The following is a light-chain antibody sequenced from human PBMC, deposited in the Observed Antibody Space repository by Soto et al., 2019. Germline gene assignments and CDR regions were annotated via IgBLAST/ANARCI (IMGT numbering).Light chain of an antibody. CDR2: GAF. Sequence: EIVMTQSPATLSVSPGERATLSCRASQGLYNNLAWYQQKPGQAPRLLIYGAFTRATGISARFSGSGSGIEFTLTISSLQSEDFAVYYCHQYNKWPLTFGGGTKVEIK. V-gene: IGKV3-15*01. CDR1: QGLYNN. J-gene: IGKJ4*01. CDR3: HQYNKWPLT.